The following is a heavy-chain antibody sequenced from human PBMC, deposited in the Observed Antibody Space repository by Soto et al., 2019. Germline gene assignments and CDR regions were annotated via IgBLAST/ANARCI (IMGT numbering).Heavy chain of an antibody. CDR1: GYTFTSYA. V-gene: IGHV1-3*01. J-gene: IGHJ6*02. CDR2: INAGNGNT. D-gene: IGHD6-19*01. Sequence: ASVKVSCKASGYTFTSYAMHWVRQAPGQRLEWMGWINAGNGNTKYSQKFQGRVTITRDTSASTAYMELSSLRSEDTAVYYCARDPSIAVAGTGDYYYYYGMDVRGQGTTVTVSS. CDR3: ARDPSIAVAGTGDYYYYYGMDV.